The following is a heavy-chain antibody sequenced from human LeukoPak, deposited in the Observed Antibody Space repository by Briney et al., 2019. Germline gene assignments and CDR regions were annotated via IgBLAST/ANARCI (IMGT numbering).Heavy chain of an antibody. Sequence: GGSLRLSCAASGFTVSSNYMSWVRQAPGKGLEWVSVIYSGGSTYYADSVKGRFTISRDNSKNTLYLQMNSLRAEDTAVYYCARDLGGDADFDYWGQGTLVTVSS. V-gene: IGHV3-66*01. CDR3: ARDLGGDADFDY. J-gene: IGHJ4*02. CDR2: IYSGGST. CDR1: GFTVSSNY. D-gene: IGHD2-21*02.